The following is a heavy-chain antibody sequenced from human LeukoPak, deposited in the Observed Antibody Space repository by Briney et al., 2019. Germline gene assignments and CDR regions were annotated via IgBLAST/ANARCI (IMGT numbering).Heavy chain of an antibody. CDR3: AKGTGVLLWFGEGFDP. D-gene: IGHD3-10*01. J-gene: IGHJ5*02. V-gene: IGHV3-23*01. Sequence: PGGSLRLSCAGSGFTFSSYAMSWVRQAPGKGLEWVSAISGSGGSTYYADSVKGRFTISRDNSKNTLYLQMNSLRAEDTAVYYCAKGTGVLLWFGEGFDPWGQGTLVTVSS. CDR2: ISGSGGST. CDR1: GFTFSSYA.